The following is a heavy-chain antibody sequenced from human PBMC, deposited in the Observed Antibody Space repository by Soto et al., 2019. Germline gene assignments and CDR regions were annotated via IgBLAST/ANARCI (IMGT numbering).Heavy chain of an antibody. CDR2: ISYDGSNK. Sequence: PGGSLRLSCAASGFTFSSYGMHWVRQAPGKGLEWVAVISYDGSNKYYADSVKGRFTISRDNSKNTLYLQMNSLRAEDTAVYYCAKDPNCSSTSCLRGGWFDPWGQGTLVTVSS. V-gene: IGHV3-30*18. J-gene: IGHJ5*02. CDR1: GFTFSSYG. CDR3: AKDPNCSSTSCLRGGWFDP. D-gene: IGHD2-2*01.